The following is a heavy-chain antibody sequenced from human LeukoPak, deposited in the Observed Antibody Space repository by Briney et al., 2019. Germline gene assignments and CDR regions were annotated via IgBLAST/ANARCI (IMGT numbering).Heavy chain of an antibody. CDR2: INPNSGGT. D-gene: IGHD6-19*01. Sequence: ASVKVSCKASGYTFTGYYMHWVRQAPGQGLEWMGWINPNSGGTNYAQKFQGRVTMTRDTSISTAYMELSRLRSDGTAVYYCARDRGYSSGLSSDYWGQGTLVTVSS. V-gene: IGHV1-2*02. CDR3: ARDRGYSSGLSSDY. J-gene: IGHJ4*02. CDR1: GYTFTGYY.